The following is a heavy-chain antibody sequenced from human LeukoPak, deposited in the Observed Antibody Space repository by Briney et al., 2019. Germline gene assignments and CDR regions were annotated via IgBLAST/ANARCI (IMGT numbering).Heavy chain of an antibody. CDR1: GCPFTNYG. CDR2: ISAYNGNT. J-gene: IGHJ4*02. CDR3: ARDGGITVAADDY. D-gene: IGHD6-19*01. Sequence: ASVKVSFKASGCPFTNYGFSWVRPAPGHGLEWMGWISAYNGNTNYAQKLQGRVTMTTDTSTSTAYMELRSLRFDDTAVYYCARDGGITVAADDYWGQGTLVTVSS. V-gene: IGHV1-18*01.